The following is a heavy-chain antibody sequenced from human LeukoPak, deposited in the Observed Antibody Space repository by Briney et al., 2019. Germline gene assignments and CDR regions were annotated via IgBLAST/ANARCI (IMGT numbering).Heavy chain of an antibody. D-gene: IGHD5-24*01. Sequence: GASVKVSCKASGYTFTSYGINWVRQATGQGLEWMGWMNPNSGNTGYAQKFQGRVTMTRNTSISTAYMELSSLRSEDTAVYYCARGRIRDGYNYYYYGMDVWGQGTTVTVSS. CDR1: GYTFTSYG. V-gene: IGHV1-8*01. CDR2: MNPNSGNT. J-gene: IGHJ6*02. CDR3: ARGRIRDGYNYYYYGMDV.